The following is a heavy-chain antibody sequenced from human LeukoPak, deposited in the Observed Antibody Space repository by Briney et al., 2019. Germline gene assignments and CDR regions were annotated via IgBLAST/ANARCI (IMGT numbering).Heavy chain of an antibody. J-gene: IGHJ4*02. CDR1: GSRFTTYW. Sequence: GESLKISCQGSGSRFTTYWIGWARQMPGKGLEWMGRIDPSDSYTNYHPSFQGHVTISADKSITTAYLQWSSLKASDTAMYYCARHSTYYYGSGSYYNQDYWGQGTLVTVSS. V-gene: IGHV5-10-1*01. D-gene: IGHD3-10*01. CDR3: ARHSTYYYGSGSYYNQDY. CDR2: IDPSDSYT.